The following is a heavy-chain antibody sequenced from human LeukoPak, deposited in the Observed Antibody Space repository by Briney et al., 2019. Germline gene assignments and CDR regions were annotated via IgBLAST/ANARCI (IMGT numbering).Heavy chain of an antibody. CDR3: TRGSTTMAFDY. J-gene: IGHJ4*02. V-gene: IGHV3-7*01. D-gene: IGHD5-18*01. Sequence: GGSLRLSCAASGFTFSSYWMSWVRQAPGKGLEWVANIKQDGSEKYYVDSVKGRFTISRDNAKNSLYLQMNSLRAEDTAVYYCTRGSTTMAFDYWGQGTLVTVSS. CDR2: IKQDGSEK. CDR1: GFTFSSYW.